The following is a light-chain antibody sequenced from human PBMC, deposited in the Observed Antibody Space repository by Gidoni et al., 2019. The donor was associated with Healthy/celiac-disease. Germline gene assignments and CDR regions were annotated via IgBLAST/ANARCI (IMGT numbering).Light chain of an antibody. Sequence: DIQMTQSPSSLSASVGDRVTITCRASQSISSYLNWYQQKPGNAPKLLIYAASSLQSGVPSRFSGSGSWADFTLTIRRLLPDVFAPSYCLPRSRTPRAFGPVPKL. CDR2: AAS. CDR3: LPRSRTPRA. J-gene: IGKJ2*01. CDR1: QSISSY. V-gene: IGKV1-39*01.